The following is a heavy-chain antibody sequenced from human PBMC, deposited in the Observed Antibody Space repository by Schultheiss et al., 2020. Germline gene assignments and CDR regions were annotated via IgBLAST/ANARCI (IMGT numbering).Heavy chain of an antibody. Sequence: SVKVSCKASGYTFTSYDINWVRQATGQGLEWMGWMNPNSGNTGYAQKFQGRVTMTRDTSISTAYMELSRLRSDDTAVYYCARDPRDGYNPYYYGMDVWGQGTTVTGSS. CDR3: ARDPRDGYNPYYYGMDV. J-gene: IGHJ6*02. CDR1: GYTFTSYD. CDR2: MNPNSGNT. V-gene: IGHV1-8*01. D-gene: IGHD5-24*01.